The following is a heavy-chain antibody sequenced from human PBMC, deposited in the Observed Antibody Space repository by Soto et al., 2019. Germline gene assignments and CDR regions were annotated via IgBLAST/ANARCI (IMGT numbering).Heavy chain of an antibody. Sequence: GGSLRLSCAASGFTFGSYGMHWFRQAPGKGLEWVAVISYDGSNKYYADSVKGRFTISRDNSKNTLYLQMNSLRAEDTAVYYCARDMVRGVWDAFDIWGQGTMVTVS. J-gene: IGHJ3*02. CDR1: GFTFGSYG. CDR2: ISYDGSNK. D-gene: IGHD3-10*01. V-gene: IGHV3-30*03. CDR3: ARDMVRGVWDAFDI.